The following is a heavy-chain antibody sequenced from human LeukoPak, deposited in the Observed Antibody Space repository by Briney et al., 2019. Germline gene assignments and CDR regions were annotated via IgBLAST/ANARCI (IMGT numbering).Heavy chain of an antibody. V-gene: IGHV4-61*01. J-gene: IGHJ4*02. CDR3: ARVSAEETYYYGSGSYGLPV. Sequence: SETLSLTCTVSGGSVSSSSYYWGWIRQPPGKGLEWIGNMQFSGSTNYNPSLKSRVTISVDTSKNQFSLKLSSVTAADTAVYYCARVSAEETYYYGSGSYGLPVWGQGTLVTVSS. CDR1: GGSVSSSSYY. D-gene: IGHD3-10*01. CDR2: MQFSGST.